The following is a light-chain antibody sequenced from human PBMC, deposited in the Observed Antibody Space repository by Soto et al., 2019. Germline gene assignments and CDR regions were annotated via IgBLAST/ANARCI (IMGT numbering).Light chain of an antibody. CDR1: SSDVGGYNY. Sequence: QSALTQPASVSGYPGQSITISCTGTSSDVGGYNYVSWYQQHPGKAPKLIIYEVSNRPSGVSNRFSGSKSGNTASLTISGLQAEDEADYYCSSYTSSSTLDVVFGGGTQLTVL. CDR3: SSYTSSSTLDVV. V-gene: IGLV2-14*01. CDR2: EVS. J-gene: IGLJ2*01.